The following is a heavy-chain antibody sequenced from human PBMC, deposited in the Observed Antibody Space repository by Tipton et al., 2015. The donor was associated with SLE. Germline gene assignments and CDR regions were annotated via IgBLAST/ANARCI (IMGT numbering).Heavy chain of an antibody. J-gene: IGHJ3*01. CDR2: IYYTMSA. CDR3: SMYHTSPAAFHF. Sequence: TLSLTCTVSGGSISSADYYWSWIRQHPGKGLEWIGYIYYTMSAYYNPSLKSRVIISLDTSKNHFSLRLSSVTAADTAVYYCSMYHTSPAAFHFWGQGTMVIVSS. D-gene: IGHD2-8*01. V-gene: IGHV4-31*03. CDR1: GGSISSADYY.